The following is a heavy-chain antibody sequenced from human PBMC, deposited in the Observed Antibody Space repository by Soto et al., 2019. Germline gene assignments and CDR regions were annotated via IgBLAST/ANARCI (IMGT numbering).Heavy chain of an antibody. J-gene: IGHJ1*01. CDR2: ISGSGGST. Sequence: EVQLLESGGGLVQPGGSLRLSCAASGFTFRNYGMSWVRQAPGKGLEWVSVISGSGGSTYYADSVKGRFTLSSDNSKNTVYLQMNSLRAEDTAVYYCAKDSPVGVPLLRDLHDWGQGTMVTVSS. CDR3: AKDSPVGVPLLRDLHD. V-gene: IGHV3-23*01. CDR1: GFTFRNYG. D-gene: IGHD2-15*01.